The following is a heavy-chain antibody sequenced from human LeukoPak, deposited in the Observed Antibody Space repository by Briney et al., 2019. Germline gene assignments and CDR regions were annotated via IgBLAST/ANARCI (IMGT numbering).Heavy chain of an antibody. CDR2: ISNRGETI. CDR3: ARDRPSGYYYSYGMDV. J-gene: IGHJ6*02. Sequence: GGSLRLSCAVSGFTFSDYYMSWIRQAPGKGLEWLSYISNRGETIYYADSVRGRFTISRDNAKNSLYLQMNSLRAEDTAVYYCARDRPSGYYYSYGMDVWGQGTTVTVSS. CDR1: GFTFSDYY. V-gene: IGHV3-11*01.